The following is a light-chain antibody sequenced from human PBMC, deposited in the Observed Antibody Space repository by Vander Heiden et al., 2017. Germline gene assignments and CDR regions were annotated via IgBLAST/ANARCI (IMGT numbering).Light chain of an antibody. Sequence: QSALTQPASLSGSPGQSITISCTGTSSYVGSYNLVSWYQQHPGKAPKLMIYEVSTRPSGVSNRFSGSKSGNTASLTISGLQAEDEADYYCCSYAGSSTYVFGTGTKVTVL. CDR1: SSYVGSYNL. CDR3: CSYAGSSTYV. J-gene: IGLJ1*01. V-gene: IGLV2-23*02. CDR2: EVS.